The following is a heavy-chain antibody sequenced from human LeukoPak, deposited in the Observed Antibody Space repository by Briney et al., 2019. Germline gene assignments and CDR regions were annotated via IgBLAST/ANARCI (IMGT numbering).Heavy chain of an antibody. CDR2: IKEDGSEM. D-gene: IGHD4-23*01. Sequence: PGGSLRLSCAAYGFTFSRSSMSWVRQAPGKGLEWVASIKEDGSEMYYVDSVKGRFTISRDNTKNSLYLQMNSLRAEDTAVYYCARGRRWNDYWGQGTLVTVSS. CDR1: GFTFSRSS. CDR3: ARGRRWNDY. J-gene: IGHJ4*02. V-gene: IGHV3-7*01.